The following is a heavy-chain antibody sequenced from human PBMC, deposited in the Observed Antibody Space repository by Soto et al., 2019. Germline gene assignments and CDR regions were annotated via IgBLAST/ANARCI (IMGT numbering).Heavy chain of an antibody. Sequence: EVQLVESGGGLVQPGGSLRLSCAASGFTFSSYSMNWVRQAPGKGLGWVSYISSSSSTIYYADSVKGRFTISRDNAKNSLYLQMNSLRAEDTAVYYCARDPTVAAAVGNWFDPWGQGTLVTVSS. V-gene: IGHV3-48*01. CDR2: ISSSSSTI. D-gene: IGHD6-13*01. CDR1: GFTFSSYS. J-gene: IGHJ5*02. CDR3: ARDPTVAAAVGNWFDP.